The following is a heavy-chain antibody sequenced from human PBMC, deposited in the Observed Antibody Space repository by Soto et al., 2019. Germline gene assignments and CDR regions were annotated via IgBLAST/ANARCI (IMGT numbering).Heavy chain of an antibody. CDR3: ARTVATIVMSWFDP. V-gene: IGHV3-7*01. CDR1: GFTFSSYW. D-gene: IGHD5-12*01. CDR2: IKQDGSEK. J-gene: IGHJ5*02. Sequence: GGSLRLSCAASGFTFSSYWMSWVRQAPGKGLEWVANIKQDGSEKYYVDSVKGRFTISRDNAKNSLYLQMNSLRAEDTAVYYCARTVATIVMSWFDPWGQGTLVTVSS.